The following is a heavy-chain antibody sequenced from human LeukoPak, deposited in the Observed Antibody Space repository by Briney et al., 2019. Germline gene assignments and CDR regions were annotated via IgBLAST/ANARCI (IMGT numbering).Heavy chain of an antibody. J-gene: IGHJ4*02. V-gene: IGHV3-23*01. Sequence: PGGSLRLSCVASGFTFSNYGMSWVRQAPGKGLEWVSAITGSGTNRYYADSLKGRFTTSRDNSKNTVFLQMNSLRHEDTAIYYCVIWGDYDVLTGYYVPDYWGQGTLVTVAS. CDR1: GFTFSNYG. D-gene: IGHD3-9*01. CDR3: VIWGDYDVLTGYYVPDY. CDR2: ITGSGTNR.